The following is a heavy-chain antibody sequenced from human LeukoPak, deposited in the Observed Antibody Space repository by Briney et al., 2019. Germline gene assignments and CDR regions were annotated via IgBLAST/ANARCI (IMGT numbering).Heavy chain of an antibody. CDR3: ARVESSMYYYDSSGYASDY. CDR2: IYHSGST. J-gene: IGHJ4*02. CDR1: GGSISSSLYY. D-gene: IGHD3-22*01. Sequence: SETLSLTCTVSGGSISSSLYYWGWIHQPPGKGLEWIGSIYHSGSTYYNPSLKSRVTISVDTSKNQFSLKLSSVTAADTAVYYCARVESSMYYYDSSGYASDYWGQGTLVTVSS. V-gene: IGHV4-39*01.